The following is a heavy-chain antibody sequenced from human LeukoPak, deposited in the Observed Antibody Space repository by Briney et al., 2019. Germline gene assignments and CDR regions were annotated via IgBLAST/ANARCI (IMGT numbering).Heavy chain of an antibody. V-gene: IGHV1-2*02. J-gene: IGHJ5*02. D-gene: IGHD6-13*01. CDR2: INPNSGGT. CDR1: GYTFTGYY. CDR3: ARTRYSSSFGFDP. Sequence: ASVKVSCKASGYTFTGYYMHWVRQAPGQGLEWMGWINPNSGGTNYAQKFQGRVTMTRDTSISTAYMELSRLRSDDTAVYYCARTRYSSSFGFDPWGQGTLVSVSS.